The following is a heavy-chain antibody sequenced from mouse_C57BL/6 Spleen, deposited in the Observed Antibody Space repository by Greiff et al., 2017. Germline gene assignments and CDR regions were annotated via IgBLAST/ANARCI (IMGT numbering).Heavy chain of an antibody. D-gene: IGHD1-1*01. J-gene: IGHJ4*01. CDR1: GFSLTSYG. V-gene: IGHV2-2*01. CDR2: IWSGGST. Sequence: QVQLQQSGPGLVQPSQSLSITCTVSGFSLTSYGVHWVRQSPGKGLEWLGVIWSGGSTDYNAAFISRLSISKDNSKSQVFFKMNSLQADDTAIYYCARGRNYGSSYGGYAMDYWGQGTSVTVSS. CDR3: ARGRNYGSSYGGYAMDY.